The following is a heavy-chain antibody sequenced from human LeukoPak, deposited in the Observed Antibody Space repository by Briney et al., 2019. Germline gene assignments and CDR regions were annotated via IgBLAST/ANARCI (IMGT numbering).Heavy chain of an antibody. V-gene: IGHV3-23*01. CDR2: IRGNGET. Sequence: PGGSLRLSCAASGLSFSSFAMSWVRQGPARGLEWVSSIRGNGETFYEDSVKGRFTLSSAISSNTVYFQLNNLRVEGTAIYCCARASWVSSIDAVRWGQGTLVTVSS. CDR3: ARASWVSSIDAVR. D-gene: IGHD6-13*01. CDR1: GLSFSSFA. J-gene: IGHJ4*02.